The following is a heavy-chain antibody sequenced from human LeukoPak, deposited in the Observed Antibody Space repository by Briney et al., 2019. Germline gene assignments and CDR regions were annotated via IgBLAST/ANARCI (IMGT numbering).Heavy chain of an antibody. CDR2: IIPIFGTA. CDR1: GYTFTSYG. V-gene: IGHV1-69*13. J-gene: IGHJ4*02. CDR3: ARGPDCGGDCYSDY. Sequence: ASVEVSCKASGYTFTSYGISWVRQAPGQGLEWMGGIIPIFGTANYAQMFQGRVTITADESTSTAYMELSSLRSEDTAVYYCARGPDCGGDCYSDYWGQGTLVTVSS. D-gene: IGHD2-21*02.